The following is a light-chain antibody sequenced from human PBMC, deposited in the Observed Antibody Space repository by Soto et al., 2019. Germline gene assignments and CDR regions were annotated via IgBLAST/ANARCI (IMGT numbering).Light chain of an antibody. Sequence: GLTQPASLSGSPGQSIPISCPGTSSDVGGYNYVSWYQQHPGKAPKLMIYDVSNRPSGVSNRFSGSKSGNTASLTISGLQAEDEADYYCSSYTSSSTYVFGTGTKVTVL. V-gene: IGLV2-14*01. J-gene: IGLJ1*01. CDR3: SSYTSSSTYV. CDR1: SSDVGGYNY. CDR2: DVS.